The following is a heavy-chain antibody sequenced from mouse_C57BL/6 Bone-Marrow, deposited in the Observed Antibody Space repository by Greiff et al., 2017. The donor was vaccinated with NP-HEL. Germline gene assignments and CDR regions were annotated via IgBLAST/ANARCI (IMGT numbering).Heavy chain of an antibody. CDR3: ASGPAWFAY. J-gene: IGHJ3*01. CDR1: GFTFSSYA. CDR2: ISDGGSYT. V-gene: IGHV5-4*01. Sequence: EVQLVESGGGLVKPGGSLKLSCAASGFTFSSYAMSWVRQTPEKRLEWVATISDGGSYTYYPDNVKGRFTISIDNAKNNPYLQMSHLKSEDTAMYYCASGPAWFAYWGQGTLVTVSA.